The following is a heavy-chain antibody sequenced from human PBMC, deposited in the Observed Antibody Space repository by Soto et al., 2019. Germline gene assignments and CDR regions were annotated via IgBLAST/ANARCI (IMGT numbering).Heavy chain of an antibody. J-gene: IGHJ2*01. CDR3: ARVNHRWLQLWDFDL. Sequence: QVQLVQSGAEVKKPGSSVTVSCKASGGTFSSYTISWVRQAPGQGLEWMGGIIPIFGTANYAQKFQGRVTITADESTTTAYMELSSLRSEDTAVYYCARVNHRWLQLWDFDLWGRGTLVTVSS. CDR1: GGTFSSYT. D-gene: IGHD5-12*01. CDR2: IIPIFGTA. V-gene: IGHV1-69*12.